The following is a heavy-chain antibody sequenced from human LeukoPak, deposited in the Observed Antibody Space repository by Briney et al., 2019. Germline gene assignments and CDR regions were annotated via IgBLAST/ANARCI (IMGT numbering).Heavy chain of an antibody. D-gene: IGHD1-26*01. CDR3: TQGGELMNY. V-gene: IGHV4-61*02. Sequence: SETLSLTCTVSGGSVSSGNYYWTWIRQPAGTGLEWIGRIYTSGSTNYNPSLKSRVTISIDASKNQFSLRLSSVTAADTAVYYCTQGGELMNYWGQGTLVTVSS. CDR2: IYTSGST. CDR1: GGSVSSGNYY. J-gene: IGHJ4*02.